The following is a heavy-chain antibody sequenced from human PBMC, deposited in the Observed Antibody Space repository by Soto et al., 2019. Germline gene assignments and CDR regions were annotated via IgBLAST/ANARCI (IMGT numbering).Heavy chain of an antibody. Sequence: GGSLRLSCAASGFAFSSFNMDWVRQAPGKGLEWISYISSSSSTTYYADSVKGRFTISRDNAKDSLYLQMNSLRDEGTAVYYCVRVRNFEFWSDYYNQNYYSYAMDVWGQGTTVTVSS. CDR2: ISSSSSTT. CDR1: GFAFSSFN. D-gene: IGHD3-3*01. V-gene: IGHV3-48*02. J-gene: IGHJ6*02. CDR3: VRVRNFEFWSDYYNQNYYSYAMDV.